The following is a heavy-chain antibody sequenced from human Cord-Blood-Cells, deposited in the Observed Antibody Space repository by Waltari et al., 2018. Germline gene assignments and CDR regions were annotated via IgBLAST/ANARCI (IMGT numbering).Heavy chain of an antibody. CDR2: IKSKTDGGTT. CDR3: TTDKWGDDCSSTSCYTVPYDAFDI. J-gene: IGHJ3*02. Sequence: SGFTFSNAWMSCVRQAPGKELEWVGRIKSKTDGGTTDYAAPVKGRFTISRDDSKNTLYLQMNSLKTEDTAVYYCTTDKWGDDCSSTSCYTVPYDAFDIWGQGTMVTVSS. CDR1: GFTFSNAW. V-gene: IGHV3-15*01. D-gene: IGHD2-2*02.